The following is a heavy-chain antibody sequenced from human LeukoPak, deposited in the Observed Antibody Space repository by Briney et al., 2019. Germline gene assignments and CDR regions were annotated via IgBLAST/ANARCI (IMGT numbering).Heavy chain of an antibody. Sequence: ASETLSLTCTVSGVSISIYYWSWIRQPPGKGLEWIGYIYNSESIYYNPSLKSRATISLDTSKNQFSLRLNSVTAADTAVYYCARVKGSNWFDPWGQGTLVTVSS. CDR3: ARVKGSNWFDP. D-gene: IGHD6-6*01. V-gene: IGHV4-59*01. CDR2: IYNSESI. J-gene: IGHJ5*02. CDR1: GVSISIYY.